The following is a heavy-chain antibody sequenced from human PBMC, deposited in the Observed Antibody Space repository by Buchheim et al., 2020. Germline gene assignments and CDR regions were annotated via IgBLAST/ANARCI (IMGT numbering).Heavy chain of an antibody. Sequence: QVQLVQSGAEVKKPGDSVKVSCKASGYTFASYYMHWVRQAPGQGLEWMGIIDPSRGGTSYAQKFQGRVTMTRDTSTSTVYMELNNLRSEDTAVYYCGRDYLAALRLLDYWGQGTL. CDR3: GRDYLAALRLLDY. CDR1: GYTFASYY. D-gene: IGHD6-6*01. V-gene: IGHV1-46*03. CDR2: IDPSRGGT. J-gene: IGHJ4*02.